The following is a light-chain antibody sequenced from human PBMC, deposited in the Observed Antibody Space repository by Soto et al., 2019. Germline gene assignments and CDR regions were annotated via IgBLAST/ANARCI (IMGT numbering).Light chain of an antibody. Sequence: QSVLTQPASVSGSPGQSITISCTGTSSDVRGYNFVSWYQQHPGTAPKLMIFEVSNRPSGVSNRFSGSKSGNTASLTISGLQAEDEGNYYCSSYTTSSTHVVFGGGTKLTVL. J-gene: IGLJ2*01. V-gene: IGLV2-14*01. CDR1: SSDVRGYNF. CDR3: SSYTTSSTHVV. CDR2: EVS.